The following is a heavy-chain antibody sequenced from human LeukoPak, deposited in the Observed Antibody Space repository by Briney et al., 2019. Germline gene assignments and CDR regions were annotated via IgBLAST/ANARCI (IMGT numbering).Heavy chain of an antibody. Sequence: PGGPLRLSCAASGFTFSSYSMNWVRQAPGKGLEWVSSISSSSSYIYYADSVKGRFTISRDNAKNSLYLQMNSLRAEDTAVYYCARGAGYGDYVPFDYWGQGTLVTVSS. CDR1: GFTFSSYS. D-gene: IGHD4-17*01. V-gene: IGHV3-21*01. CDR3: ARGAGYGDYVPFDY. J-gene: IGHJ4*02. CDR2: ISSSSSYI.